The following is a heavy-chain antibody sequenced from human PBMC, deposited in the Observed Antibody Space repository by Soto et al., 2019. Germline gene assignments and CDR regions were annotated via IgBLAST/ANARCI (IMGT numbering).Heavy chain of an antibody. J-gene: IGHJ4*02. CDR2: INHSGST. CDR3: ARSPRKGYCSGGSCYEYYFDY. V-gene: IGHV4-34*01. Sequence: QVQLQQWGAGLLKPSETLSLTCAVYGGSFSGYYWSWIRQPPGKGLEWIGEINHSGSTNYNPSLKSRVTISVDTSKNQFSLKLSSVTAADTAVYYCARSPRKGYCSGGSCYEYYFDYWGQGTLVTVSS. D-gene: IGHD2-15*01. CDR1: GGSFSGYY.